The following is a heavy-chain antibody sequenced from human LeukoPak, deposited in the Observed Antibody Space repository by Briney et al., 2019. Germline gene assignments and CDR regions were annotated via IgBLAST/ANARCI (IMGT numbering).Heavy chain of an antibody. CDR1: GGTFSSYA. Sequence: SVKVSCKASGGTFSSYAISWVRQAPGQGLEWMGGIIPIFGTANYAQKFQGRVTIATDESTSTAYMELSSLRSEDTAVYYCARDPFCSSTSCFNWSDPWGQGTLVTVSS. CDR2: IIPIFGTA. V-gene: IGHV1-69*05. CDR3: ARDPFCSSTSCFNWSDP. J-gene: IGHJ5*02. D-gene: IGHD2-2*01.